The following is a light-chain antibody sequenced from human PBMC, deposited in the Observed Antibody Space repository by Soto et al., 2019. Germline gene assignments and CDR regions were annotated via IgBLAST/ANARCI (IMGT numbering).Light chain of an antibody. Sequence: EIVLTQSPGTLSLSPGERATLSCRASQSVSSSYLAWYQQKPGQAPGLLIYDASSRATGIPDRFSGSGSGTDFTLTISRLEPEDFAMSYCQQYGRSLTFGGGTKVEIK. J-gene: IGKJ4*01. CDR1: QSVSSSY. CDR3: QQYGRSLT. CDR2: DAS. V-gene: IGKV3-20*01.